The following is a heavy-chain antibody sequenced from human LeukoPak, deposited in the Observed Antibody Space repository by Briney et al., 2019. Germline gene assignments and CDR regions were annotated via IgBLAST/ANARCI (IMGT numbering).Heavy chain of an antibody. J-gene: IGHJ3*02. CDR3: ARVGGYSPFDAFDI. CDR1: GGSISSYY. Sequence: SETLSLTCTVSGGSISSYYWSWIRQPPGKGLEWIGYIYYSGSTNYKPSLKSRVTISVDTSKNQFSLKLSSVTAADTAVYYCARVGGYSPFDAFDIWGQGTMVTVSS. V-gene: IGHV4-59*12. CDR2: IYYSGST. D-gene: IGHD5-18*01.